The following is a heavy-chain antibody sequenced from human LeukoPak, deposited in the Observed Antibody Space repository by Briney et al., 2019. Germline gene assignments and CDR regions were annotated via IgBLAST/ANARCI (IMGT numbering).Heavy chain of an antibody. J-gene: IGHJ4*02. CDR3: ARDHGLWFGELLYYFDY. CDR1: GFSFSVYE. CDR2: ISYDGSNK. V-gene: IGHV3-30*04. Sequence: GGSLRLSCAASGFSFSVYEIHWVRQAPGKGLEWVAVISYDGSNKYYADSVKGRFTISRDNSKNTLYLQMNSLRAEDTAVYYCARDHGLWFGELLYYFDYWGQGTLVTVSS. D-gene: IGHD3-10*01.